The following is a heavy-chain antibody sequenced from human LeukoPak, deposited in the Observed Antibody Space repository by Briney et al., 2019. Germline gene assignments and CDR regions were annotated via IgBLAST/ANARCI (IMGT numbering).Heavy chain of an antibody. CDR2: ITTSGSSI. V-gene: IGHV3-48*02. CDR1: GFTFTSYS. Sequence: PGGSLRLSCAASGFTFTSYSMNWVRQAPGKGLEWVSYITTSGSSIHYADSVKGRFAISRDNAKNSLYLQMNSLRDEDTAVYYCARDIGWAFGNWGQGTLVTVSS. CDR3: ARDIGWAFGN. J-gene: IGHJ4*02. D-gene: IGHD1-26*01.